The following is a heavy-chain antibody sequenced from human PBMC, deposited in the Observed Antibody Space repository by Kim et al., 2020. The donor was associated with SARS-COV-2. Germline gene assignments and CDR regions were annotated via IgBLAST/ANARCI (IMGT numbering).Heavy chain of an antibody. J-gene: IGHJ6*03. Sequence: GGSLRLSCAASGFTFSTYSMNWVRQAPGKGLEWVSAINSDSAYIYYADSVKGRFTMSRDNAKNSLYLQMNSLGAEDTAVYYCARIEGPNNWNDLRRNYYMDVWGKGTTVTVSS. CDR3: ARIEGPNNWNDLRRNYYMDV. CDR1: GFTFSTYS. D-gene: IGHD1-1*01. CDR2: INSDSAYI. V-gene: IGHV3-21*04.